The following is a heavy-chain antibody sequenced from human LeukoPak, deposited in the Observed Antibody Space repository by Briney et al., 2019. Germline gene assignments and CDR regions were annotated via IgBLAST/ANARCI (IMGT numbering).Heavy chain of an antibody. CDR2: ISYDGSNK. V-gene: IGHV3-30-3*01. J-gene: IGHJ5*02. Sequence: GGSLRPSCAASGFTFSSYAMPWVRQAPGKGLEWVAVISYDGSNKYYADSVKGRFTISRDNSKNTLYLQMNSLRAEDTAVYYCARVYCSSTSCQRNNWFDPWGQGTLVTVSS. CDR1: GFTFSSYA. CDR3: ARVYCSSTSCQRNNWFDP. D-gene: IGHD2-2*01.